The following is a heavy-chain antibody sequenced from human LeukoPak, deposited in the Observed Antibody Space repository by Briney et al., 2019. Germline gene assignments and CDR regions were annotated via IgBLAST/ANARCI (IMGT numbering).Heavy chain of an antibody. CDR1: GFTFSSYA. D-gene: IGHD6-6*01. V-gene: IGHV3-23*01. CDR3: AKDRYSSSSSFDY. Sequence: GGSLRLSCAASGFTFSSYAMSWVRQAPGKGLEWVSDISGSGGSTYYADSVKGRFTISRDNSKNTLYLQMNSLRVEDTAVYYCAKDRYSSSSSFDYWGQGTLVTVSS. J-gene: IGHJ4*02. CDR2: ISGSGGST.